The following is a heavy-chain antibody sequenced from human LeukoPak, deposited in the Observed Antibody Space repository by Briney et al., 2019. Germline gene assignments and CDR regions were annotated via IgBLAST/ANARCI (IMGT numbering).Heavy chain of an antibody. CDR2: INPNSGGT. J-gene: IGHJ3*02. V-gene: IGHV1-2*02. Sequence: SVKVSCKASGYTFTGYYMHWVRQAPGQGLEWMGWINPNSGGTNYAQKFQGRGTMTRDPSISTAYMELSRLRSDDTAVYYCAREITMIVVVISSSAFDIWGQGTMVTVSS. CDR1: GYTFTGYY. D-gene: IGHD3-22*01. CDR3: AREITMIVVVISSSAFDI.